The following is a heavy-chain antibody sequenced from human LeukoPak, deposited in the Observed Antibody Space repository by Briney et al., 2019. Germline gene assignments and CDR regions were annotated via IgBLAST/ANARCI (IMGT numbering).Heavy chain of an antibody. CDR1: GYTFTSYG. J-gene: IGHJ4*02. CDR3: AREGGRYCSTTSCYGNPYFDY. D-gene: IGHD2-2*01. V-gene: IGHV1-18*01. Sequence: ASVKVSCKASGYTFTSYGISWVRQAPGQGLEWMGWISACNGNTNYAQKLQGRVTMTTDTSTSTAYMDLRSLRSDDTAVYYCAREGGRYCSTTSCYGNPYFDYWGQGTLVTVSS. CDR2: ISACNGNT.